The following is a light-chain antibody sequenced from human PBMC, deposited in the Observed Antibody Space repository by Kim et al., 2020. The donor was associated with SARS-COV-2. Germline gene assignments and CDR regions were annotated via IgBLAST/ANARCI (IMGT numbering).Light chain of an antibody. CDR3: MQALHSPIT. CDR1: QSLLGSVGCSY. Sequence: ASISCTPSQSLLGSVGCSYLDWYQQKPGQSPQLLIYVTSRRASGVPDRFSGSGSGTDFTLKISRVEAADVGIYYCMQALHSPITFGQGTRLEIK. V-gene: IGKV2-28*01. CDR2: VTS. J-gene: IGKJ5*01.